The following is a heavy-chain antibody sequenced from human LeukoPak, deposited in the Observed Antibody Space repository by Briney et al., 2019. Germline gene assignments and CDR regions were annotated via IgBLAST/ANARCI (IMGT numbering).Heavy chain of an antibody. CDR2: INWNGGSI. Sequence: GGSLRLSCAASGFTFSSYWMHWVRQAPGKGLEWVSGINWNGGSIGYADSVKGRFTISRDNAKNSLFLQMNSLRAEDTALYFCARVGIYGDYNRYFDYWGQGTLVTVSS. V-gene: IGHV3-20*04. CDR3: ARVGIYGDYNRYFDY. J-gene: IGHJ4*02. CDR1: GFTFSSYW. D-gene: IGHD4-17*01.